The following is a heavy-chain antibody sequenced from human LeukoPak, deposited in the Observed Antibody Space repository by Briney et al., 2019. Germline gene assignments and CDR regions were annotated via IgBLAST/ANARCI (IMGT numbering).Heavy chain of an antibody. V-gene: IGHV3-23*01. CDR2: ISGSGGST. Sequence: PGGSLRLSCAASGFTFSSYAMSWVRQAPGKGLEWVSAISGSGGSTYYADSVKGRFTISRDNSKNTLYLQMNSLRAEDTAVYYCARLYCSSTSCYILSHYYYYYMDVWGKGTTVTVSS. J-gene: IGHJ6*03. D-gene: IGHD2-2*02. CDR3: ARLYCSSTSCYILSHYYYYYMDV. CDR1: GFTFSSYA.